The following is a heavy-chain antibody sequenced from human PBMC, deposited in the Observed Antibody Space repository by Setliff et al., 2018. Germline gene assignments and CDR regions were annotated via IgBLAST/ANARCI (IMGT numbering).Heavy chain of an antibody. CDR1: GYTLTNYY. D-gene: IGHD3-3*01. CDR3: ARDRYYNSWSGTSITAPHDAFDI. V-gene: IGHV1-46*03. Sequence: GASVKVSCKASGYTLTNYYMHWVRQAPGQGLEWMGIINPSGGLTRYAQKFQGRVTTTRDTPTSTVYMEVSSLRSEDTAVYYCARDRYYNSWSGTSITAPHDAFDIWGQGTMVTVSS. CDR2: INPSGGLT. J-gene: IGHJ3*02.